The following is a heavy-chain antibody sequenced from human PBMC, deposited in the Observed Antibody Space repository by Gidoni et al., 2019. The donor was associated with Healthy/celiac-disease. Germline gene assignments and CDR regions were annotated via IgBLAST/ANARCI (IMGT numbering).Heavy chain of an antibody. D-gene: IGHD1-20*01. CDR2: IKQDGSEK. V-gene: IGHV3-7*03. Sequence: EVQLVESGGGLVQPGGSLRLSCAASGFTSSSYWMSWVRQAPGMGLEWVANIKQDGSEKYYVDSVKGRFTISRDNAKNSLYLQMNSLRAEDTAVYYCARVGGITGTDSGDNWFDPWGQGTLVTVSS. CDR3: ARVGGITGTDSGDNWFDP. J-gene: IGHJ5*02. CDR1: GFTSSSYW.